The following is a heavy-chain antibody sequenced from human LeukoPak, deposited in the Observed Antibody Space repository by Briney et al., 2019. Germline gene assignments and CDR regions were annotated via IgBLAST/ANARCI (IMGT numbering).Heavy chain of an antibody. CDR3: AREDYSNYGNWFDP. CDR1: GYTFTGYY. J-gene: IGHJ5*02. D-gene: IGHD4-11*01. V-gene: IGHV1-2*02. Sequence: ASVKVSCKAPGYTFTGYYMHWVRQAPGQGLEWMGWINPKSDGTNYAQKFQGSVTMTKDKFMSTAYMELSRLRSDDTAVYYCAREDYSNYGNWFDPWGQGTLVNGSS. CDR2: INPKSDGT.